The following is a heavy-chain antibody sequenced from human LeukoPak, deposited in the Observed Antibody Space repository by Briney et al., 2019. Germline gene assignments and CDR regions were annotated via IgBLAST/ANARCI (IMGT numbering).Heavy chain of an antibody. CDR1: RFTFSNYN. V-gene: IGHV3-21*01. Sequence: GGSLRLSCAASRFTFSNYNMNWVRQAPGKGLEWVSSISSSSTYIYYGDSVKGRFTISRDNAKNSLYLQMNSLRAEDTAVYYCARDRLTYYRDAFDIWGQGTMVTVSS. J-gene: IGHJ3*02. CDR3: ARDRLTYYRDAFDI. D-gene: IGHD3-10*01. CDR2: ISSSSTYI.